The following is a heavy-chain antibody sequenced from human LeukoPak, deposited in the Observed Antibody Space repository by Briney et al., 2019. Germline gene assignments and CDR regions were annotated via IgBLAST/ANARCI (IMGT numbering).Heavy chain of an antibody. Sequence: ASVKVSCKASGYTFTSYDINWVRQATGQGLEWMGWMNPNSGNTGYAQKFQGRVTITRNTSISTAYMELSSLRSEDTAVYYCARGTRGYCSGGSCFSYWGQGTLVTVSP. CDR1: GYTFTSYD. CDR2: MNPNSGNT. CDR3: ARGTRGYCSGGSCFSY. J-gene: IGHJ4*02. D-gene: IGHD2-15*01. V-gene: IGHV1-8*03.